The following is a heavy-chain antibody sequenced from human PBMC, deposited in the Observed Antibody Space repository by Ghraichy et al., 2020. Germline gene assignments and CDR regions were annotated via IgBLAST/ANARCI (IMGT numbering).Heavy chain of an antibody. CDR3: ARDLGYYDSSGYYYPYWYFDL. V-gene: IGHV4-59*01. D-gene: IGHD3-22*01. Sequence: SETLSLTCSVSGGSISSYYWSWIRQPPGKGLERIGYIYYSGSTNYNPSLKSRVTISVDTSKNQFSLKLSSVTAADTAVYYCARDLGYYDSSGYYYPYWYFDLWGRGTLVTVSS. J-gene: IGHJ2*01. CDR2: IYYSGST. CDR1: GGSISSYY.